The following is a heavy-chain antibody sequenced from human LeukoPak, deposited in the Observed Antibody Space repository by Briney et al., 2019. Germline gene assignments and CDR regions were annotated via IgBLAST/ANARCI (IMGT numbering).Heavy chain of an antibody. CDR2: IYHSGST. D-gene: IGHD2-21*01. Sequence: SETLSLTCTVSGGSISSSSYYWGWIRQPPGKGLEWIGSIYHSGSTYYNPSLKSRVTISVDTSKNQFSLKLSSVTAADTAVYYCAGQGNSGIDYWGQGTLVTVSS. CDR3: AGQGNSGIDY. V-gene: IGHV4-39*01. CDR1: GGSISSSSYY. J-gene: IGHJ4*02.